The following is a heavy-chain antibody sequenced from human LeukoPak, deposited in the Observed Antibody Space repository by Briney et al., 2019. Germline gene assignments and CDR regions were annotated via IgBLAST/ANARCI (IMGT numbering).Heavy chain of an antibody. CDR2: IYYSGST. Sequence: SETLSLTCNVSGGSISSGGYYWSWIRQHPGKGLEWIGYIYYSGSTYYNPSLKSRVTISVDTSKNQFSLKLSSVTAADTAVYHCARWQGPNMFDPWGQGTLVTVSS. V-gene: IGHV4-31*03. CDR3: ARWQGPNMFDP. CDR1: GGSISSGGYY. J-gene: IGHJ5*02.